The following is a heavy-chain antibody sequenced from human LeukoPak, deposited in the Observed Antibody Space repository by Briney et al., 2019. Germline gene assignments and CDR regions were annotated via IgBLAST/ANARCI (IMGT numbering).Heavy chain of an antibody. D-gene: IGHD4-11*01. CDR2: FDPEDGET. J-gene: IGHJ4*02. CDR1: GYTLTELS. Sequence: ASVKVSCKVSGYTLTELSMHWVRQAPGKGLEWMGGFDPEDGETIYAQKFQGRVTMTEDTSTDTAYMELSSLRSEDTAVYYCATVADLTTVIGFDYWGQGTLVAVSS. CDR3: ATVADLTTVIGFDY. V-gene: IGHV1-24*01.